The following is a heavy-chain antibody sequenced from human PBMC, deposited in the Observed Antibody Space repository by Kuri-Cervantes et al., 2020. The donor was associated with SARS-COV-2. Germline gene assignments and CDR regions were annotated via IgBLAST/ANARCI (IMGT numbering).Heavy chain of an antibody. D-gene: IGHD1-1*01. Sequence: GESLKISCAASGFTFSSYAMSWVRQAPGKGLEWVSAISSSSSYIYYADSVKGRFTISRDNAKNSLYLQMNSLRAEDTAVYYCVRDGGHWNFDYWGQGTLVTVSS. CDR3: VRDGGHWNFDY. CDR2: ISSSSSYI. V-gene: IGHV3-21*01. CDR1: GFTFSSYA. J-gene: IGHJ4*02.